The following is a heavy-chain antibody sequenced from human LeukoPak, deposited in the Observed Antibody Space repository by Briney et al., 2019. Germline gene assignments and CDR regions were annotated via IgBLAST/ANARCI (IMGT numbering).Heavy chain of an antibody. CDR1: GGSISSSSYY. Sequence: SETLSLTCTVSGGSISSSSYYWGWIRQPPGKGLGWIGSIYYSGSTYYNPSLKSRVTISVDTSKNQFSLKLSSVTAADTAVYYCARGSRGGTWFDPWGQGTLVTVSS. CDR3: ARGSRGGTWFDP. CDR2: IYYSGST. J-gene: IGHJ5*02. V-gene: IGHV4-39*07. D-gene: IGHD1-26*01.